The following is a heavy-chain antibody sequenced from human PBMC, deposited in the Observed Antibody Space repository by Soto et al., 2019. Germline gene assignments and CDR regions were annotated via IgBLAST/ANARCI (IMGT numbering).Heavy chain of an antibody. CDR3: ARDSGAYYDFWSGYYDDAFDI. D-gene: IGHD3-3*01. V-gene: IGHV1-18*01. CDR2: ISAYNGNT. CDR1: GYTFTSYG. Sequence: ASVKVSCKASGYTFTSYGISWVRQAPGQGLEWMGWISAYNGNTNYAQKLQGRVTMTTDTSTSTAYMELRSLRSDDTAVYYCARDSGAYYDFWSGYYDDAFDIWGQGTMVTVSS. J-gene: IGHJ3*02.